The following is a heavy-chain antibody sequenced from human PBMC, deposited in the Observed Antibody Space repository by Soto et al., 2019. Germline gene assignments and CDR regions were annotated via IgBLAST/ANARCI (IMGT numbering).Heavy chain of an antibody. J-gene: IGHJ4*02. V-gene: IGHV3-33*01. CDR3: GRGRVYSYGHGDY. Sequence: QVQLVESGGGVVQPGRSLRLSCAASGFTFSSYGMHWVRQAPGKGLEWVAVIRFDGSNKYYADSVKGRFTISRDNPKNTQYMQRNSRRAADKAVYYCGRGRVYSYGHGDYWGQGTPVTVSS. CDR1: GFTFSSYG. D-gene: IGHD5-18*01. CDR2: IRFDGSNK.